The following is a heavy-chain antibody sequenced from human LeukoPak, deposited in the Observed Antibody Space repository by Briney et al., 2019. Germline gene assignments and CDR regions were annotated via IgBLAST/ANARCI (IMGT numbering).Heavy chain of an antibody. CDR1: GYTFTGYY. J-gene: IGHJ4*02. D-gene: IGHD3-9*01. CDR2: INPNSGGT. CDR3: ARDSSHYDILTGYYKGDYFDY. V-gene: IGHV1-2*02. Sequence: RASVKVSCKTSGYTFTGYYMHWVRQAPGQGLEWMGWINPNSGGTNYAQKFQGRVTMTRDTSTSTVYMELSSLRSEDTAVYYCARDSSHYDILTGYYKGDYFDYWGQGTLVTVSS.